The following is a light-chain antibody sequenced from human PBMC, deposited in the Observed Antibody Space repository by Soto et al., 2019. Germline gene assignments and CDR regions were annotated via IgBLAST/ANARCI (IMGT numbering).Light chain of an antibody. J-gene: IGKJ1*01. CDR1: QSISSW. V-gene: IGKV1-5*01. CDR3: QQYNSYSWT. CDR2: DAS. Sequence: DIQMTQSPSTLSASVGDRVTITCRASQSISSWLAWYQQKPGKAPKLLIYDASSLESGVPSRFSGNGSGTAFTLTISSRQPDDFATYYCQQYNSYSWTFGQGTKVEIK.